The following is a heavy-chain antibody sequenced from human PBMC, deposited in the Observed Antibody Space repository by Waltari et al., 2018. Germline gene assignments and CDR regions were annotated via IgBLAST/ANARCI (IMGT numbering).Heavy chain of an antibody. CDR3: ARDLSSSHYYYYMDG. Sequence: QVQLVQPGAEVTQPGASVKVPCTASGYTFTSNGLSWVPPDPGQRLEWMGWISAYNGNTNYAQKIQGRVTMTTETSTSTAYMELRSLRSDDTAVYYCARDLSSSHYYYYMDGWGKGTTVTVSS. CDR1: GYTFTSNG. V-gene: IGHV1-18*04. CDR2: ISAYNGNT. J-gene: IGHJ6*03. D-gene: IGHD6-13*01.